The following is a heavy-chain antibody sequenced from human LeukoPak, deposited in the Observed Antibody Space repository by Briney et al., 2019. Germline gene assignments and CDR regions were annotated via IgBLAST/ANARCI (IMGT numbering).Heavy chain of an antibody. V-gene: IGHV4-61*02. CDR1: GGSISSGSYY. CDR2: IYTSGST. J-gene: IGHJ4*02. D-gene: IGHD3-9*01. Sequence: SQTLSLTCTVSGGSISSGSYYWSWIRQPAGKGLEWIGRIYTSGSTNYSPSLKSRVTISVDTSKNQFSLKLSSVTAADTAVYYCARALANYDILTGYYCYFDYWGQGTLVTVSS. CDR3: ARALANYDILTGYYCYFDY.